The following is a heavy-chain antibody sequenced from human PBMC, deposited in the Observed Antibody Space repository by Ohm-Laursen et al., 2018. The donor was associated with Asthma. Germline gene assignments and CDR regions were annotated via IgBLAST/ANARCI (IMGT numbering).Heavy chain of an antibody. J-gene: IGHJ4*02. CDR2: MYYTGST. CDR1: GASFSTYY. Sequence: SDTLSLTCPLSGASFSTYYWGWIRQPPGKGLEWIGYMYYTGSTNYNPSLKSRVTISGDTSKNQFSLKLSSVTAADTAVYYCARYSSGWYAYWGQGTLVTVSS. CDR3: ARYSSGWYAY. D-gene: IGHD6-19*01. V-gene: IGHV4-59*07.